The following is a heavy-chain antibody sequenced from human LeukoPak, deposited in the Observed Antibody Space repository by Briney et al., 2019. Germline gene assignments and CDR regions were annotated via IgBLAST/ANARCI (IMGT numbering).Heavy chain of an antibody. CDR1: GGSISYDY. J-gene: IGHJ4*02. CDR2: IHYSGAT. Sequence: SETLSLTCTVSGGSISYDYWSWLRQSPGKRLEWIGYIHYSGATNYSPSLKSRVTISVDTSKNQFSLKPSSVTAADTALYYCATLRGASTAVFDSWGQGALVTVSS. V-gene: IGHV4-59*08. CDR3: ATLRGASTAVFDS. D-gene: IGHD2-21*02.